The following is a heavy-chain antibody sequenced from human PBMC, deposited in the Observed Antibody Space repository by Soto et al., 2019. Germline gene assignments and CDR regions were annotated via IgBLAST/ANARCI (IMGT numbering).Heavy chain of an antibody. V-gene: IGHV5-51*01. CDR1: GYSFTSYW. Sequence: PGESLKISCKGSGYSFTSYWIGWVRQMPGKGLEWMGIIYPGDSDTRYSPSFQGQVTISADKSISTAYLQWSSLKASDTATYYCARLLKSSELYYYYGMDVWGQGTTVTVSS. D-gene: IGHD6-25*01. J-gene: IGHJ6*02. CDR3: ARLLKSSELYYYYGMDV. CDR2: IYPGDSDT.